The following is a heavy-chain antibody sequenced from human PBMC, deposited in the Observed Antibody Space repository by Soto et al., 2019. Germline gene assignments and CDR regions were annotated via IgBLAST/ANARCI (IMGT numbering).Heavy chain of an antibody. J-gene: IGHJ6*02. D-gene: IGHD4-4*01. CDR1: GFTFDNYG. CDR2: ITGAGGST. Sequence: EVQLLESGGGLVQPGGSLRLSCAASGFTFDNYGMSWVRQAPGKGLAWIGAITGAGGSTYNADSVKGRFTISRDNAKKTVYLQVDSLRVEDTAVYYCAKGHSDSFGNYDYFGMDVWGQGTTVTVSS. CDR3: AKGHSDSFGNYDYFGMDV. V-gene: IGHV3-23*01.